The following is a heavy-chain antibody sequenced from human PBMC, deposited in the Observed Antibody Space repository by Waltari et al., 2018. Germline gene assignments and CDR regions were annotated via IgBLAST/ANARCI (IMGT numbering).Heavy chain of an antibody. CDR1: GCSISSYY. CDR2: IYYSGST. CDR3: AREHLIYSSSWYGVSAQYYYYGMDV. Sequence: QVQLQESGPGLVKPSETLSLTCTVSGCSISSYYWSWIRQPPGKGLEWIGYIYYSGSTNYNPSLKSRVTISVDTSKNQFSLKLSSVTAADTAVYYCAREHLIYSSSWYGVSAQYYYYGMDVWGQGTTVTVSS. J-gene: IGHJ6*02. V-gene: IGHV4-59*01. D-gene: IGHD6-13*01.